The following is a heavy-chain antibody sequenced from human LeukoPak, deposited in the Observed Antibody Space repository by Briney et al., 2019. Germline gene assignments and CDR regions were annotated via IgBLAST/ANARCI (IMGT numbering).Heavy chain of an antibody. CDR2: IRSKTNNYAS. V-gene: IGHV3-73*01. Sequence: GGSLKLSCAASGFTFSGSDIHWVRQASGKGLEWVGHIRSKTNNYASADAASVKGRFTFSRDDSKNTAYIQMNSLKTEDTAVYYCTRHNYDRSGYGAFDIWGQGTMVTVSS. CDR3: TRHNYDRSGYGAFDI. D-gene: IGHD3-22*01. CDR1: GFTFSGSD. J-gene: IGHJ3*02.